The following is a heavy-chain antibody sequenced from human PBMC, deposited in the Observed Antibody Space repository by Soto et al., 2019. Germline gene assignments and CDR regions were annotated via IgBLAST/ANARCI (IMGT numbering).Heavy chain of an antibody. V-gene: IGHV1-3*05. CDR3: VRAVVVPADFDY. Sequence: QVQLVQSGAEEKKPGASVKVSCKASGYTFTVYAMHWVRQAPGQRLEWMGWINAGNGNTKYSQKFQGRVTITRDTSASTAYMELISLRSEETAVYYCVRAVVVPADFDYWGPGTLVTVSS. CDR2: INAGNGNT. D-gene: IGHD2-21*02. J-gene: IGHJ4*02. CDR1: GYTFTVYA.